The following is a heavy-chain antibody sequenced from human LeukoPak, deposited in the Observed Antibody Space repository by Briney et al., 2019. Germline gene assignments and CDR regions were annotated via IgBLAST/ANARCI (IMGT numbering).Heavy chain of an antibody. V-gene: IGHV4-59*01. D-gene: IGHD1-26*01. J-gene: IGHJ4*02. Sequence: SETLSLTCTVSGGSISSYYWSWLRQPPGKGLEWIGYIYYSGSTNYNPSLKSRVTISVDTSKNQFSLKLTSVTAADTAVYYCARGVNSGYFDYCGQGTLVTVSS. CDR2: IYYSGST. CDR1: GGSISSYY. CDR3: ARGVNSGYFDY.